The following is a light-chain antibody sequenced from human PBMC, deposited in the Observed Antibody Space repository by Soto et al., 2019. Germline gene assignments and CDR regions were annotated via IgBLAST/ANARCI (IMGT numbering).Light chain of an antibody. CDR1: QSVSSN. CDR3: QQYNNWLPA. J-gene: IGKJ1*01. CDR2: GAS. Sequence: EIVMTQSPATLSVSPGERATLSCRASQSVSSNLAWYQQKPGQAPRLLIYGASTRATGIPARFSGSGSGTEFTLTISSLQSEDFAVYYCQQYNNWLPAFGQGT. V-gene: IGKV3-15*01.